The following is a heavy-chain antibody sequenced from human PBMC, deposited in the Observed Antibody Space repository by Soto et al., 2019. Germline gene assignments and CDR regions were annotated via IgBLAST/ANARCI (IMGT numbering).Heavy chain of an antibody. CDR2: VHTSGST. D-gene: IGHD6-19*01. V-gene: IGHV4-4*07. Sequence: SETLSLTCTVSGDSISSYFWSWIRQPAGKGLEWIGRVHTSGSTTYNPSLKSRVTMSVDTSKSQFSLKLTSVTAADTAVYYCAREKAVASTGWFDPWGQGTLVTVSS. J-gene: IGHJ5*02. CDR1: GDSISSYF. CDR3: AREKAVASTGWFDP.